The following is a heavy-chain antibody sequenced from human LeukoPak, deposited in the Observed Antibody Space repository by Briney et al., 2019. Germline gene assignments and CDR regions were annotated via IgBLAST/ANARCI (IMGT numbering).Heavy chain of an antibody. V-gene: IGHV3-49*04. CDR1: GFTFGDYA. J-gene: IGHJ4*02. D-gene: IGHD4-17*01. CDR3: TRDQTTVTTWADY. Sequence: PGGSLRLSCTASGFTFGDYAMSWVRQAPGKGLEWVGFIRSKAYGGTTEYAASVKGRSTISRDDSKSIAYLQMNSLKTEDTAVYYCTRDQTTVTTWADYWGQGTLVTVSS. CDR2: IRSKAYGGTT.